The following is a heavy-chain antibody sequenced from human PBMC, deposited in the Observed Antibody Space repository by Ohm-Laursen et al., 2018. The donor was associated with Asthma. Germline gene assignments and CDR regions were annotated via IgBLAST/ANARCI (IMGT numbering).Heavy chain of an antibody. CDR2: ISWNSGSI. V-gene: IGHV3-9*01. CDR1: GFSFHEYA. CDR3: AKLVGVTTA. Sequence: SLRLSCAASGFSFHEYAMHWVRQSPGKGLEWVSGISWNSGSIGYADSVKGRFTISRDNAKNSLYLQMNSLRPEDTAFYYCAKLVGVTTAWGQGTLITVSS. J-gene: IGHJ5*02. D-gene: IGHD4-17*01.